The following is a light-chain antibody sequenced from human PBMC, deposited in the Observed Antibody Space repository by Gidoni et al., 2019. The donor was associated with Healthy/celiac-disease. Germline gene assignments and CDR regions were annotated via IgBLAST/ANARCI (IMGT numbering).Light chain of an antibody. CDR1: ALPKQY. V-gene: IGLV3-25*03. Sequence: SYELTQPPSVSVSPGQPARITCSGDALPKQYADWYQQKPGQAPVLGIYKDSERPSGIPERFSGSSSGTTVTLTSSGVQAEDDADYYCQSADSSGTHYVFGTGTKVTVL. J-gene: IGLJ1*01. CDR2: KDS. CDR3: QSADSSGTHYV.